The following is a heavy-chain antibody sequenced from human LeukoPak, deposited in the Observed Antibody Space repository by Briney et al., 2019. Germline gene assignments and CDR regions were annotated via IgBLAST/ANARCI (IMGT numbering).Heavy chain of an antibody. CDR1: GHTFIIYG. Sequence: GASVKVSCKTSGHTFIIYGITWVRQAPGQGGEGGGWIRGDNGDTNYAQKLQGRVTMTTDTSTSTAYMELRSLGSDETAVYYCARVGLLTGYYFFDYWGQGTLVTVSS. V-gene: IGHV1-18*01. J-gene: IGHJ4*02. D-gene: IGHD3-9*01. CDR2: IRGDNGDT. CDR3: ARVGLLTGYYFFDY.